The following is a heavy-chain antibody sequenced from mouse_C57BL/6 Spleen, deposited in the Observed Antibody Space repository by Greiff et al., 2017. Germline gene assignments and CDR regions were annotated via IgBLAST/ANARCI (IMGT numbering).Heavy chain of an antibody. CDR3: ARGAAYWYFDV. CDR2: IYPGDGDT. Sequence: VQLQQSGPELVKPGASVKISCKASGYAFSSSWMNWVKQRPGQGLEWIGRIYPGDGDTNYNGKFKGKATLTADKSSSTAYMQLSSLTSEDSAVYFCARGAAYWYFDVWGTGTTVTVSS. CDR1: GYAFSSSW. V-gene: IGHV1-82*01. J-gene: IGHJ1*03.